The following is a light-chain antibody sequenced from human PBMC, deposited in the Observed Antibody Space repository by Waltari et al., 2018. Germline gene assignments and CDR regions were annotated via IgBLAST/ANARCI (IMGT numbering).Light chain of an antibody. J-gene: IGLJ3*02. Sequence: QSVLTQPPSASGTPGQRVTISCSGSSPHIGRNYVSWYQQFPGTAPKLLVYRNNERPSGVPDRISGSKSGTSASLAISGLRSEDEADYYCATWDGSLTAWVFGGGTKLTVL. CDR3: ATWDGSLTAWV. V-gene: IGLV1-47*01. CDR1: SPHIGRNY. CDR2: RNN.